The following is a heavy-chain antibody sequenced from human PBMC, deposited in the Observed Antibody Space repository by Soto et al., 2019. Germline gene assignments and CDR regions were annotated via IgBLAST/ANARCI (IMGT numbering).Heavy chain of an antibody. D-gene: IGHD5-18*01. CDR3: TKVDTAMVTGSYYAGMDV. V-gene: IGHV3-49*03. CDR2: IRSKAYGGTT. J-gene: IGHJ6*01. CDR1: GFTFGDYA. Sequence: GGSLRLSCTSSGFTFGDYAMSWFRQAPGKGLEWVGFIRSKAYGGTTEYAASVKGRFTISRDDSKSIAYLQMNSLNTEDTAVYYCTKVDTAMVTGSYYAGMDVWGQGTRVTVSS.